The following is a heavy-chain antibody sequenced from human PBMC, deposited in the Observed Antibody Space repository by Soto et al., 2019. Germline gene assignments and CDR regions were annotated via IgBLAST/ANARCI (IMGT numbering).Heavy chain of an antibody. CDR1: GYTYTNYW. CDR3: ARLHSGTAQPDY. D-gene: IGHD6-19*01. V-gene: IGHV5-51*01. Sequence: GESLKISCKASGYTYTNYWLGWVRQMPGKGLEWMGILYPGDSDTRYSPSFEGQVTISADKSITTAYLQWSSLRASDTAMYYCARLHSGTAQPDYWGQGTQVTVSS. J-gene: IGHJ4*02. CDR2: LYPGDSDT.